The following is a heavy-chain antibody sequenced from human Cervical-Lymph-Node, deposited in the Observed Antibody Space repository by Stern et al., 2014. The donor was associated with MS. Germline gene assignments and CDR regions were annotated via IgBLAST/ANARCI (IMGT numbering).Heavy chain of an antibody. V-gene: IGHV2-26*01. Sequence: QVPLRESGPVLVKPTETLTLTCTVSGFSLSHARMGLSWIRQPPGKPLEWLSHIFFDDEKFYTTPLKSRLTISRDTSKSQVVLTMTNMDPVDTATYYFARIEDNYGHMGELDYWGQGTLVTVSS. CDR2: IFFDDEK. D-gene: IGHD5-18*01. CDR1: GFSLSHARMG. CDR3: ARIEDNYGHMGELDY. J-gene: IGHJ4*02.